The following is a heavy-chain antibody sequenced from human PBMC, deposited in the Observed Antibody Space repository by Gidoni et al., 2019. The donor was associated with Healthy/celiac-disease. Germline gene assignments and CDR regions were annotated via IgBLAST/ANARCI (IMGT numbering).Heavy chain of an antibody. Sequence: QVQLQESGPGLVKPSETLALTGTVYGGSISSYYWSWIRQPPGKGLEWIGYIYYSGSTNYNPSLKSRVPISVDTSKNQFSLKLSSVTAADTAVYYCARHRGTMIVLGDWGQGTLVTVSS. J-gene: IGHJ4*02. CDR3: ARHRGTMIVLGD. CDR2: IYYSGST. V-gene: IGHV4-59*08. D-gene: IGHD3-22*01. CDR1: GGSISSYY.